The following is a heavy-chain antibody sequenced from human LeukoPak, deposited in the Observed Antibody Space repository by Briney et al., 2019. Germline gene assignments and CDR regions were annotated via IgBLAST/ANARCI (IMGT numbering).Heavy chain of an antibody. CDR2: INPNSGGT. D-gene: IGHD6-13*01. V-gene: IGHV1-2*02. J-gene: IGHJ4*01. Sequence: ASVTDTFLATRYTYTYYHIHWVRPAPGQGLEWMGWINPNSGGTNYAQKFHGRVTMTRDTSISTAYMELSRLRSDDTAVYSCARYTPQQQVTNTALNQWGGQGT. CDR1: RYTYTYYH. CDR3: ARYTPQQQVTNTALNQW.